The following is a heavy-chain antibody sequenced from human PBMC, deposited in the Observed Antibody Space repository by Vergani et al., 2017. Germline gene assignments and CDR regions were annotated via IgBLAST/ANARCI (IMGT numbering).Heavy chain of an antibody. J-gene: IGHJ3*02. CDR1: GYTFTSYY. CDR2: INPSGGST. V-gene: IGHV1-46*01. CDR3: AKDGFLIAAAGNAFDI. Sequence: QVQLVQSGAEVKKPGASVKVSCKASGYTFTSYYMHWVRQAPGQGLEWMGIINPSGGSTSYAQKFQGRVTMTRDTSTSTVYMELNSLRAEDTAVYYCAKDGFLIAAAGNAFDIWGQGTMVTVSS. D-gene: IGHD6-13*01.